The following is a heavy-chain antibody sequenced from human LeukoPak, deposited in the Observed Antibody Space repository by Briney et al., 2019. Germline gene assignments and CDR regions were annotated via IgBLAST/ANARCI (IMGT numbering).Heavy chain of an antibody. Sequence: GGSLRLSCAASGFTFSSYSMNWVRQAPGKGLEWVSYISSSSTIYYADSVKGRFTISRDNAKNSLYLQMNSLRAEDTAVYYCARAVVYYYDSSGFPIDYWGQGTLVTVSS. J-gene: IGHJ4*02. CDR2: ISSSSTI. CDR1: GFTFSSYS. V-gene: IGHV3-48*01. CDR3: ARAVVYYYDSSGFPIDY. D-gene: IGHD3-22*01.